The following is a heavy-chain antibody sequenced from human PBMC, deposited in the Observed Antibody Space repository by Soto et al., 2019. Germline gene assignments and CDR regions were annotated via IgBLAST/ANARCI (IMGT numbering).Heavy chain of an antibody. CDR1: GYSFTTYW. V-gene: IGHV5-51*01. J-gene: IGHJ5*02. Sequence: GESLIISFKCSGYSFTTYWIALVRQMPGKGLEWMGIIYPVDSDTRYSPSFQGQVTISADKSITTAYLQWSRLKASDTAMYYCARLPTEKGWLDPWGQGTLVTVSS. CDR3: ARLPTEKGWLDP. CDR2: IYPVDSDT.